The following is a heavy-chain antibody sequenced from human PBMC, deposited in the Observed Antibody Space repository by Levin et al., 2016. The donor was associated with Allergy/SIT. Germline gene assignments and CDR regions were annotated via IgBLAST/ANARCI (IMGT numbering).Heavy chain of an antibody. D-gene: IGHD4-11*01. Sequence: RQAPGKGLEWIGYIYYSGSTYYNPSLKSRVTISVDTSKNQFSLKLSSVTAADTAVYYCARDDFDYSNYGVWYFDLWGRGTLVTVST. V-gene: IGHV4-31*02. CDR2: IYYSGST. J-gene: IGHJ2*01. CDR3: ARDDFDYSNYGVWYFDL.